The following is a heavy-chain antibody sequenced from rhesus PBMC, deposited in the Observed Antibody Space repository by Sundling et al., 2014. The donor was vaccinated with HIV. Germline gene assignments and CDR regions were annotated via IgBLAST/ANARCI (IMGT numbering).Heavy chain of an antibody. J-gene: IGHJ6*01. Sequence: QVQLQESGPAVVKPSETLSLTCVVSGGSIITGYWWSWIRQSPGKGLEWIGYIVSSTGTTFYNPSLKSRVTISTDTSKNQFSLKLSSVTAADTAVYYCARVFLTVFGLVAGLDSWGQGVVVTVSS. V-gene: IGHV4-93*01. D-gene: IGHD3-3*01. CDR2: IVSSTGTT. CDR1: GGSIITGYW. CDR3: ARVFLTVFGLVAGLDS.